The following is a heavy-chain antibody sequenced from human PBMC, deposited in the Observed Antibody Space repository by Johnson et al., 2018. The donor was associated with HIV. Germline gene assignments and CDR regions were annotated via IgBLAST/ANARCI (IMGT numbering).Heavy chain of an antibody. Sequence: VQLVESGGGLVQPGGSLRLSCAASGFTFSSYAMSWVRQAPGKGLEWVSAISGSGGSTYYADSVKGRFTIPRDNSKNTLYLQMNSLRAEDTAVYYCARVGAFGDGISLGAFDIWGQGTMVTVSS. D-gene: IGHD3-10*01. J-gene: IGHJ3*02. CDR3: ARVGAFGDGISLGAFDI. V-gene: IGHV3-23*04. CDR1: GFTFSSYA. CDR2: ISGSGGST.